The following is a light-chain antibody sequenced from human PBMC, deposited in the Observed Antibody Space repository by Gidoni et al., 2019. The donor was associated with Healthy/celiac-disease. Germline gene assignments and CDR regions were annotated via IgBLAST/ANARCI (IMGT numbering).Light chain of an antibody. V-gene: IGKV3-20*01. CDR2: GAS. CDR1: QSVSSSY. CDR3: QQYGSSPPAYT. Sequence: EIVLTQSPGTLSLSPGERATRSCRASQSVSSSYLAWYQQKPGQAPRLLIYGASSRATGIPDRFSGSGSGTDFTLTISRLEPEDFAVYYCQQYGSSPPAYTFXQXTKLEIK. J-gene: IGKJ2*01.